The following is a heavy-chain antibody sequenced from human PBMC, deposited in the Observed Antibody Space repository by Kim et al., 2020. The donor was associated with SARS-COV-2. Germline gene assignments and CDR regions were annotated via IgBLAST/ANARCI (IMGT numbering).Heavy chain of an antibody. J-gene: IGHJ4*02. Sequence: TKYGQKVEGRVIMTTDTSTNTAYMELWSLRSDDTAMYYCARGAYGDVSFDYWGQGTQVTVSS. CDR2: T. D-gene: IGHD4-17*01. CDR3: ARGAYGDVSFDY. V-gene: IGHV1-18*01.